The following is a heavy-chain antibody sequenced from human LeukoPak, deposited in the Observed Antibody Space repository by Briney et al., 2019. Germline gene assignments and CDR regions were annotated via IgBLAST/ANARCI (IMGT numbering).Heavy chain of an antibody. V-gene: IGHV4-59*01. CDR1: GGSISSYY. CDR2: IYYSGST. CDR3: ARASISSPNTAMVDFDY. Sequence: SETLSLTCTVSGGSISSYYWSWIRQPPGKGLEWIGYIYYSGSTNYNPSLKRRVTISVDTSKNQFSLKLSSVTAADTAVYYCARASISSPNTAMVDFDYWGQGTLVTVSS. J-gene: IGHJ4*02. D-gene: IGHD5-18*01.